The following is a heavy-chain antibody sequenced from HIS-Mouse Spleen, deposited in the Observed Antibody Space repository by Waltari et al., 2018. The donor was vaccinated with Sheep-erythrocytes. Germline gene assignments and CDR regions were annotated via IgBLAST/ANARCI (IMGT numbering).Heavy chain of an antibody. CDR1: GFTFSSYG. Sequence: QVQLVESGGGVVQPGRSLRLSCAASGFTFSSYGMHWVRQAPGKGLEWVAVIWYDGSNKYYADSVKGRFTISRDNSKNTLYLQMNSLRAEDTAVYYYAKDKGGNIVVVPAAMPQYYYYYGMDVWGQGTTVTVSS. V-gene: IGHV3-33*06. J-gene: IGHJ6*02. CDR3: AKDKGGNIVVVPAAMPQYYYYYGMDV. D-gene: IGHD2-2*01. CDR2: IWYDGSNK.